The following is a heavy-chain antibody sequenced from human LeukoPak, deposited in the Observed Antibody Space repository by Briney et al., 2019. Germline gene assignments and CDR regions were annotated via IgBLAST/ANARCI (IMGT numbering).Heavy chain of an antibody. D-gene: IGHD5-12*01. V-gene: IGHV1-3*01. CDR3: ARVGEDIGFDY. Sequence: ASVKVSCKASGYTFTGSTIHWVRQAPGQRLEWMGWINAGNANTRYSQKFQGRVAITRDTSASTAYMELSSLRSEDTAVYYCARVGEDIGFDYWGQGTLVTVSS. CDR1: GYTFTGST. CDR2: INAGNANT. J-gene: IGHJ4*02.